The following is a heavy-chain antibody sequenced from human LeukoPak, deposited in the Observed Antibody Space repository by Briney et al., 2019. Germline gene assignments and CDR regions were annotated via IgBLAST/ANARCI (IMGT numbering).Heavy chain of an antibody. D-gene: IGHD3-16*01. CDR1: GGSISSYY. Sequence: SETLSLTCTVSGGSISSYYWSWIRQPPGKGLEWIEYIYYSGSTNYNPSLKSRVTISVDTSKNQFSLKLSSVTAADTAVYYCARAFPSFTFGGVPDAFDIWGQGTMVTVSS. CDR3: ARAFPSFTFGGVPDAFDI. V-gene: IGHV4-59*01. CDR2: IYYSGST. J-gene: IGHJ3*02.